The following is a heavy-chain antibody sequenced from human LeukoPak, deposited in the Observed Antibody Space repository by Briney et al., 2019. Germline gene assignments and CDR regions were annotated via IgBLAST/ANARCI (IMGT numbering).Heavy chain of an antibody. CDR2: LSNTVNI. Sequence: GGSLRLSCAASGFTFSSYGMNWVRQAPGKGLEWLSYLSNTVNIHYAQSVKGRFTISRDNSKNSLYLQMDGLRAEDTAVYYCARRGDTPMIGDHWGQGILVTVAS. D-gene: IGHD5-18*01. CDR1: GFTFSSYG. CDR3: ARRGDTPMIGDH. J-gene: IGHJ4*02. V-gene: IGHV3-48*01.